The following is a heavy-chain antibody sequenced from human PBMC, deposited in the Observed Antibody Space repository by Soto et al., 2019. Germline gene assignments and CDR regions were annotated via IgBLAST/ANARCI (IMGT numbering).Heavy chain of an antibody. V-gene: IGHV4-59*01. CDR3: ASSYYDSSGYYHYYFDY. CDR1: GGSISSYD. D-gene: IGHD3-22*01. J-gene: IGHJ4*02. CDR2: IYYSGIT. Sequence: SETLSLTCTVSGGSISSYDCSWIRQPPWKGLEWIGYIYYSGITNYNPSLKSRVTISVDTSKNQFSLKLSSVTSADTAVYYCASSYYDSSGYYHYYFDYCGQGTLVTVCS.